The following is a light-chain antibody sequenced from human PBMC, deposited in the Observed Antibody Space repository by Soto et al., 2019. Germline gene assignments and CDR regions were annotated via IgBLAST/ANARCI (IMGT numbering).Light chain of an antibody. J-gene: IGKJ5*01. CDR1: QSVTSSY. CDR2: GAS. CDR3: QQSSNWIT. Sequence: EVVLTQSPGTLSLAPGERVTLSFMASQSVTSSYIAWYQQKSGQAPRLLLYGASSRATGIPDRFRGSGSGTDFTLTISRLEPEDFAVYYCQQSSNWITFGQGTRLEIK. V-gene: IGKV3D-20*02.